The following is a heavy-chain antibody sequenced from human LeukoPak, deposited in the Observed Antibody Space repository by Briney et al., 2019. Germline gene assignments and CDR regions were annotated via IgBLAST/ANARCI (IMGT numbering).Heavy chain of an antibody. CDR2: INHSGST. J-gene: IGHJ2*01. D-gene: IGHD4-17*01. CDR3: ARDYHRYGLGGWYFDL. Sequence: SETLSLTCAVYGGSFSGYYWSWLRQPPGKGLEWIGEINHSGSTNYNPSLKSRVTISVDTSKNQFSLKLSSVTAADTAVYYCARDYHRYGLGGWYFDLWGRGTLVTV. CDR1: GGSFSGYY. V-gene: IGHV4-34*01.